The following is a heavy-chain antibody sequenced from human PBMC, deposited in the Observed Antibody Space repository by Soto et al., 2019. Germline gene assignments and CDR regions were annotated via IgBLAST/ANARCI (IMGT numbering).Heavy chain of an antibody. V-gene: IGHV3-64D*06. Sequence: GGSLSLSCSASGFIFSTFGMFWVRQAPGQGLEYVSAIFYSGSGSYYADPVRGRFTVSRDNSKNMFYLQMSSLRVEDTALYFCVRGPSRGSSLFGPLDYWGQGTQVTVYS. CDR1: GFIFSTFG. CDR2: IFYSGSGS. J-gene: IGHJ4*02. D-gene: IGHD3-3*01. CDR3: VRGPSRGSSLFGPLDY.